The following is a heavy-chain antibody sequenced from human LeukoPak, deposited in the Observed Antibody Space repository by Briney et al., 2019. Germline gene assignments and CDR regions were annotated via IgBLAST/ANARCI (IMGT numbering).Heavy chain of an antibody. CDR3: ARDATMVPLYYYYYMDV. D-gene: IGHD3-10*01. Sequence: GGSLRLSCAASGFTFSSYGMRWVRQAPGKGLEWVALIWFDGSNTYYADSVKGRFTISRDNSNNTLYLQMSSLRADDTAVYYCARDATMVPLYYYYYMDVWGKGTTVTVSS. J-gene: IGHJ6*03. CDR2: IWFDGSNT. CDR1: GFTFSSYG. V-gene: IGHV3-33*01.